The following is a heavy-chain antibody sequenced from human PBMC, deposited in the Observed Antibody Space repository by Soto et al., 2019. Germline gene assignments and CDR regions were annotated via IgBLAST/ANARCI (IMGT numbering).Heavy chain of an antibody. CDR1: GFTFSSYS. CDR2: ISIISSYI. D-gene: IGHD3-3*01. J-gene: IGHJ4*02. Sequence: GGSLRLSCAASGFTFSSYSMNWVRQAPGKGLEWVSSISIISSYIYYADSVKGRFTISRDNAKNSLYLQMNSLRAEDTAVYYCARDPSEGFFDYWGQGTLVTVSS. CDR3: ARDPSEGFFDY. V-gene: IGHV3-21*01.